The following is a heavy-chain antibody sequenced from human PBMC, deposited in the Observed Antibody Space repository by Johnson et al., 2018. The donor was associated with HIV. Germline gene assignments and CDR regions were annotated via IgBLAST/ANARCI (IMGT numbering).Heavy chain of an antibody. CDR3: ARGGSCGGDCYDGVAFDI. V-gene: IGHV3-23*04. CDR1: GFTFSSYA. D-gene: IGHD2-21*02. J-gene: IGHJ3*02. CDR2: ISGSGGST. Sequence: VQLVESGGGLVQPGGSLRLSCAASGFTFSSYAMSWVRQAPGKGLEWVSAISGSGGSTYYADSVKGRFTISRDNSKNSLYLQMNSLRAEDTAVYYCARGGSCGGDCYDGVAFDIWGQGTMVTVSS.